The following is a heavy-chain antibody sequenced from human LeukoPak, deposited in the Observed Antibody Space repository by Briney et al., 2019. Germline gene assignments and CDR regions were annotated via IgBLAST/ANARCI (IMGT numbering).Heavy chain of an antibody. V-gene: IGHV4-31*03. D-gene: IGHD4-23*01. Sequence: SETLSLTCTVSGVSISSGGYYWSWIRQHPGKGLEWIGYIYYSGSTYYNPSLKSRVTISVDTSKNQFSPKLSSVTAADTAVYYCARVGDYGGNPFDYWGQGTLVTVSS. J-gene: IGHJ4*02. CDR3: ARVGDYGGNPFDY. CDR1: GVSISSGGYY. CDR2: IYYSGST.